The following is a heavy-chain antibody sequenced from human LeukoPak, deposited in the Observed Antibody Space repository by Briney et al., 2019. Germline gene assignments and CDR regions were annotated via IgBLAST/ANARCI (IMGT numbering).Heavy chain of an antibody. CDR1: GLTFNDAW. CDR3: TTAPTRGWLPYFDS. J-gene: IGHJ4*02. V-gene: IGHV3-15*01. D-gene: IGHD5-12*01. CDR2: MTVGGTE. Sequence: GGALRLSCAVSGLTFNDAWVSWVRQAPGKGLEGVARMTVGGTENYSAPVRDRFTVSRDDSKAPVFLQMNSLTTADTAVYYCTTAPTRGWLPYFDSWGQGTVVTVSS.